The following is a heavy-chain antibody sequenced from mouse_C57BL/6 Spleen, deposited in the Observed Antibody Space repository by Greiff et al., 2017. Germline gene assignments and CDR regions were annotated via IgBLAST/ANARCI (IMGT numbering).Heavy chain of an antibody. Sequence: EVKLVESEGGLVQPGSSMKLSCTASGFTFSDYYMAWVRQVPEKGLEWVANINYDGSSTYYLDSLKSRFIISRDNAKNILYLQMSSLTSEDTATYYCARRSYYYGSSWYFDVWGTGTTVTVSS. CDR2: INYDGSST. J-gene: IGHJ1*03. CDR3: ARRSYYYGSSWYFDV. D-gene: IGHD1-1*01. V-gene: IGHV5-16*01. CDR1: GFTFSDYY.